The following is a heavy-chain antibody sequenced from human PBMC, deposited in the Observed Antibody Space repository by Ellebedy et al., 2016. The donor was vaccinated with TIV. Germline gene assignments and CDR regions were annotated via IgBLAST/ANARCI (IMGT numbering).Heavy chain of an antibody. CDR1: GYTFSNSG. V-gene: IGHV1-69*04. CDR3: ARDYGGYNDY. Sequence: ASVKVSCKASGYTFSNSGISWVRQAPGQGLEWMGRIIPILGITNYAQKFQGRVTITADKSTSTAYMEPSSLRSEDTAVYYCARDYGGYNDYWGQGTLVTVSS. J-gene: IGHJ4*02. D-gene: IGHD5-12*01. CDR2: IIPILGIT.